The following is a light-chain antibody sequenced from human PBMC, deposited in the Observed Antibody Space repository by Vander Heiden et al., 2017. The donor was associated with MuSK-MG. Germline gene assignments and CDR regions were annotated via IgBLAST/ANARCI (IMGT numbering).Light chain of an antibody. CDR1: QSVSSY. V-gene: IGKV3-11*01. CDR2: DAS. Sequence: ELVFTQSPATLSLSPGEIATLSCRASQSVSSYLAWYQQKPGQAPRLLIYDASNRATGIPARFSGSGSGTDFTLTISSLEPEDFAVYYCQQRSNWITFGQGTRLEIK. J-gene: IGKJ5*01. CDR3: QQRSNWIT.